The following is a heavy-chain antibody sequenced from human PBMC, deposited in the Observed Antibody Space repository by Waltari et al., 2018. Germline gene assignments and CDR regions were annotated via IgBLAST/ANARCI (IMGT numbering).Heavy chain of an antibody. CDR2: ISCTGSNT. CDR1: VFTFSSYG. Sequence: QLYLVESGGGVVQPGRSLRLSCAASVFTFSSYGMHWARQPPGKGRQWVGVISCTGSNTYYADFVRGRFTSSRDNSKNILYLQMNSLRAEDTAVYYCARDIAFGGVIVMNEAFDFRGRGTTVTVSP. J-gene: IGHJ3*01. D-gene: IGHD3-16*02. V-gene: IGHV3-33*01. CDR3: ARDIAFGGVIVMNEAFDF.